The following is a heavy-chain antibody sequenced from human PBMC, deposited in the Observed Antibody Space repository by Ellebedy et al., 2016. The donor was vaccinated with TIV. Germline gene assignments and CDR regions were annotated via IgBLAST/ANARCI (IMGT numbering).Heavy chain of an antibody. Sequence: ASVKVSCKASGYTFTSYFIYWVRQAPGQGLEWMGIINPSGGSSNYAQKFQGRVTMTRDTSTSTVYMQLRSLRSEDTAVYYCARGDNYYYDSSGYYYSYWGQGTLVTVSS. CDR2: INPSGGSS. D-gene: IGHD3-22*01. CDR3: ARGDNYYYDSSGYYYSY. CDR1: GYTFTSYF. J-gene: IGHJ4*02. V-gene: IGHV1-46*01.